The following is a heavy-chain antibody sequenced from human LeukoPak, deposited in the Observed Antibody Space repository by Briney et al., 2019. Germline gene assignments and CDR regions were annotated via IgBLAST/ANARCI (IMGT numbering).Heavy chain of an antibody. CDR2: INPNSGGT. J-gene: IGHJ4*02. D-gene: IGHD1-26*01. CDR1: GYTFTGYY. Sequence: ASVKVSCKASGYTFTGYYMHWVRQAPGQGLERMGWINPNSGGTNYAQKFQGRVTMTRDTSISTAYMELSRLRSDDTAVYYCARDPSRVGALYSFDYWGQGTLVTVSS. CDR3: ARDPSRVGALYSFDY. V-gene: IGHV1-2*02.